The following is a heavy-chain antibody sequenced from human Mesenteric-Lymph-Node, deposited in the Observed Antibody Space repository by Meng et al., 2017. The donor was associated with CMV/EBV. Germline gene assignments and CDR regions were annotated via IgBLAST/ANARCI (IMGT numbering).Heavy chain of an antibody. J-gene: IGHJ4*02. V-gene: IGHV3-74*01. CDR1: GFTFSSYW. CDR3: VRPVLGGASVVAFDY. Sequence: EVQLVESGGGLVQPWESLRLSCAASGFTFSSYWMHWVRQAPGKGLVWLSLIDVDGSTTNYANSAKGRFTISRDNAKNTLYLQINDLTPEDTAVYYCVRPVLGGASVVAFDYWGQGTLVTVSS. D-gene: IGHD2-15*01. CDR2: IDVDGSTT.